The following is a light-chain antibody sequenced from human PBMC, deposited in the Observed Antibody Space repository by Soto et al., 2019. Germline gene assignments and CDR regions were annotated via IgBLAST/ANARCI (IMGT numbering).Light chain of an antibody. CDR3: SVYKTSRTYV. CDR1: SSDIGAYNY. J-gene: IGLJ1*01. CDR2: EVN. Sequence: QSALTQPASVSGSPGQSITISCTGTSSDIGAYNYVSWYQHHPGTAPKVIIYEVNNRPSGVSYRFSGSKSGNTASLTISGLQAEDEADYYCSVYKTSRTYVLGSGTKVTVL. V-gene: IGLV2-14*01.